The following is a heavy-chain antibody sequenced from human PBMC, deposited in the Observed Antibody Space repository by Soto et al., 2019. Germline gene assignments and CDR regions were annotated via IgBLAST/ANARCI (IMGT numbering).Heavy chain of an antibody. CDR3: AKWVGGSVAD. Sequence: QVQLVESGGGVVQPGRSLRLSCAASGFTFSSYGMHWVRQAPGKGLEWVAVISYDGSNKYYADSVKGRFTISRDNSKNTLYLQMNSLRAEDTAVYYCAKWVGGSVADWGQGTLVTVSS. CDR1: GFTFSSYG. D-gene: IGHD6-19*01. V-gene: IGHV3-30*18. J-gene: IGHJ1*01. CDR2: ISYDGSNK.